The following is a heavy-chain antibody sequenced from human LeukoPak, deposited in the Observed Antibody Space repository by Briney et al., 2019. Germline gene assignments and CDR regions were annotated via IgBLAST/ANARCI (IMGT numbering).Heavy chain of an antibody. V-gene: IGHV3-30*04. Sequence: GGSLRLSCAASGFTFSSYAMHWVRQAPGKGLEWVAVISYDGSNKYYADSVKGRFTVSRDNSKNTLYLQMNSLRAEDTAVYYCARSPIYDILTLDYWGQGTLVTVSS. CDR2: ISYDGSNK. CDR1: GFTFSSYA. J-gene: IGHJ4*02. D-gene: IGHD3-9*01. CDR3: ARSPIYDILTLDY.